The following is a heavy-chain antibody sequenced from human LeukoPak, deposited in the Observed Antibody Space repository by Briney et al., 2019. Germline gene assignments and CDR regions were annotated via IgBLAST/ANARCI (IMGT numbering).Heavy chain of an antibody. V-gene: IGHV4-39*02. CDR1: GGSISSSNYH. CDR3: ASSRVGDVFDV. Sequence: KPSETLSPNCTLSGGSISSSNYHWSWIRQSPGKGLECIGSIFYSGSTFYNPSLRSRATISVDTSKNYFSLKLTSVTAADTAVYYCASSRVGDVFDVWGQGTMVPISS. D-gene: IGHD1-26*01. CDR2: IFYSGST. J-gene: IGHJ3*01.